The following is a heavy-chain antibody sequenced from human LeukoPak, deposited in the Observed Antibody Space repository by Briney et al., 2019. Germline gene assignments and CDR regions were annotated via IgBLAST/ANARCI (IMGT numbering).Heavy chain of an antibody. CDR3: ARDLQSSSGYYYVVGY. J-gene: IGHJ4*02. V-gene: IGHV1-2*02. CDR2: INPNSGGT. CDR1: GYTFTGYY. Sequence: ASVKASCKASGYTFTGYYMHWVRQAPGQGLEWMGWINPNSGGTNYAQKFQGRVTMTRDTSISTAYMKLSRLRSDDTAVYYCARDLQSSSGYYYVVGYWGQGTLVTVSS. D-gene: IGHD3-22*01.